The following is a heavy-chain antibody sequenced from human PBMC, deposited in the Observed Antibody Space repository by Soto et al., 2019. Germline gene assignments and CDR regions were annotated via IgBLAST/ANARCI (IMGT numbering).Heavy chain of an antibody. CDR2: INPKTAAT. D-gene: IGHD1-26*01. V-gene: IGHV1-2*02. Sequence: ASVKVSCKPSGYSFSDYFIQWVRQAPGQGLEWVAWINPKTAATNYAKKFQGRVSLTWDTSSTTAYMELTRLRPDDTAVYYCARIKWGLNYYNGMDVWGQGTSVTVSS. CDR1: GYSFSDYF. CDR3: ARIKWGLNYYNGMDV. J-gene: IGHJ6*02.